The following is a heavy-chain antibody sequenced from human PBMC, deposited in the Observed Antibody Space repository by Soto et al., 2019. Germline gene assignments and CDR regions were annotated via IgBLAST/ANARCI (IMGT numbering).Heavy chain of an antibody. V-gene: IGHV3-73*02. CDR2: IRSKANSYAT. J-gene: IGHJ4*02. D-gene: IGHD4-17*01. CDR1: GFTFSGSA. CDR3: TRLPSTAPYGDYVTNY. Sequence: EVQLVESGGGLVQPGGSLKLSCAASGFTFSGSAMHWVRQASGKGLEWVGRIRSKANSYATAYAASVKGRFTISRDDSKNTAYLQMNSLKTEDTAVYYCTRLPSTAPYGDYVTNYWGKGTLVTVSS.